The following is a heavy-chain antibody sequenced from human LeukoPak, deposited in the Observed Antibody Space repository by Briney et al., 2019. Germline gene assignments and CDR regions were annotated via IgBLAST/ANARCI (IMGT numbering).Heavy chain of an antibody. CDR2: ISSSSSYI. V-gene: IGHV3-21*01. CDR3: ARDLNWNDGGPWFDP. D-gene: IGHD1-1*01. J-gene: IGHJ5*02. Sequence: GGSLRLSCAPSGFTFSSYSMNWVRQAPGKGLEWVSSISSSSSYIYYADSVKGRFTISRDNAKNSLYLQMNSLRAEDTAVYYCARDLNWNDGGPWFDPWGQGTLVTVSS. CDR1: GFTFSSYS.